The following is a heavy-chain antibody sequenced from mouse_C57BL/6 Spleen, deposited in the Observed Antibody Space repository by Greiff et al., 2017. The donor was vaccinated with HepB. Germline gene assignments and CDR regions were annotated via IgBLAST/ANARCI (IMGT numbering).Heavy chain of an antibody. Sequence: QLVESGGDLVKPGGSLKLSCAASGFTFSSYGMSWVRQTPDKRLEWVATISSGGSYTYYPDSVKGRFTISRDKAKNTLYLQMSSLKSEDTAMYYCARELAYWGQGTLVTVSA. V-gene: IGHV5-6*01. J-gene: IGHJ3*01. CDR3: ARELAY. CDR2: ISSGGSYT. CDR1: GFTFSSYG.